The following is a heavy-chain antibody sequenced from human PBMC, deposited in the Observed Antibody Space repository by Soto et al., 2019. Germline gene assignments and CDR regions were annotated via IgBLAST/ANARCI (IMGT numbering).Heavy chain of an antibody. CDR2: ICVSGTNT. CDR3: AKVDYGDSFDY. J-gene: IGHJ4*02. CDR1: GLTFSCYA. D-gene: IGHD4-17*01. V-gene: IGHV3-23*01. Sequence: PGGSLRLSFVASGLTFSCYAMSWVRQVPGKWLEWVSLICVSGTNTXXADSVKGPXTISRYNSKNTXYLQMXRLRAEDTAVYYCAKVDYGDSFDYWGQGTPVTDSS.